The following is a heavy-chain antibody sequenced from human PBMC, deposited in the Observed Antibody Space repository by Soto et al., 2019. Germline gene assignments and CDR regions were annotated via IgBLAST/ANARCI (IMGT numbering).Heavy chain of an antibody. J-gene: IGHJ6*03. CDR2: ISGSGGST. CDR3: AKDQDRMSVYYYYYMDV. V-gene: IGHV3-23*01. CDR1: GFTFSSYA. Sequence: GGSLRLSCAASGFTFSSYAMSWVRQAPGKGLEWVSAISGSGGSTYYADSVKGRFTISRDNSKNTLYLQMNSLRAEDTAVYYCAKDQDRMSVYYYYYMDVWGKGTTVTVSS.